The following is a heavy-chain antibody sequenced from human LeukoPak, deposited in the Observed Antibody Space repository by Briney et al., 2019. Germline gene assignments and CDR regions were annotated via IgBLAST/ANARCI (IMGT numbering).Heavy chain of an antibody. V-gene: IGHV3-74*01. D-gene: IGHD3-10*01. Sequence: GGSLRLSCGASGFTFSYYWMHWVRQAPGKGLVWVSRIDTDGSSTNYADSVKGRFTISRDNAKDTLYLQVNSLRAEDTAVYYCARGGYYGSGSNPFDYWGQGTLVTVSS. CDR2: IDTDGSST. J-gene: IGHJ4*02. CDR1: GFTFSYYW. CDR3: ARGGYYGSGSNPFDY.